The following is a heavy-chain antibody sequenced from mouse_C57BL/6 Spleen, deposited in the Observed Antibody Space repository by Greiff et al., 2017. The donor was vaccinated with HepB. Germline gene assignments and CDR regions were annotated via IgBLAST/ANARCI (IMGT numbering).Heavy chain of an antibody. Sequence: LQESGAELVRPGTSVKMSCKASGYTFTNYWIGWAKQRPGHGLEWIGDIYPGGGYTNYNEKFKGKATLTADKSSSTAYMQFSSLTSEDSAIYYCAREGGHYGRYYFDYWGQGTTLTVSS. V-gene: IGHV1-63*01. CDR2: IYPGGGYT. CDR3: AREGGHYGRYYFDY. J-gene: IGHJ2*01. CDR1: GYTFTNYW. D-gene: IGHD1-1*02.